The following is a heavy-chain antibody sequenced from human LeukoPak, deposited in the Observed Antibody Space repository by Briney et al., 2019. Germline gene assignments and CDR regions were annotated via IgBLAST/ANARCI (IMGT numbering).Heavy chain of an antibody. J-gene: IGHJ6*02. Sequence: GGSLRLSCAASGFTFSSYAMSWVRQAPGKGLEWVSAISGSGGSTYYADSVKGRFTISRDNSKNTLYLQMNSLRAEDTAVYYCAKGTRSKVVPAAIYYYYYGMDVWGQGTTVTVSS. V-gene: IGHV3-23*01. CDR1: GFTFSSYA. CDR3: AKGTRSKVVPAAIYYYYYGMDV. CDR2: ISGSGGST. D-gene: IGHD2-2*02.